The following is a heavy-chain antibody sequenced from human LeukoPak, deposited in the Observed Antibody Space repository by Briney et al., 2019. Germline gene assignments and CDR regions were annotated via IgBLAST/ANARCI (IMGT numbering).Heavy chain of an antibody. V-gene: IGHV4-30-2*01. CDR1: GGSISSGGYS. D-gene: IGHD3-10*01. Sequence: SETLSLTCAVSGGSISSGGYSWSWIRQPPRKGLEWIGYIYHGGTTYYNPSLKSRVTISIDGSRNQFSLKLSSVTAADTAIYFCARGSAGDDWFDPWGQGTLVTVSS. CDR2: IYHGGTT. J-gene: IGHJ5*02. CDR3: ARGSAGDDWFDP.